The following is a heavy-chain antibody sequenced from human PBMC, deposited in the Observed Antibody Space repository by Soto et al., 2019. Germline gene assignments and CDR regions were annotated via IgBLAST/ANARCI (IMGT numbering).Heavy chain of an antibody. V-gene: IGHV3-7*03. Sequence: PGGSLRLSCAASGFTFSSYWMSWVRQAPGKGLEWVANIKQDGSEKYYVDSVKGRSTISRDNAKNSLYLQMNSLRAEDTAVYYCARDSGYCSSTSCYRVPNWFDPWGQGTLVTVSS. D-gene: IGHD2-2*02. J-gene: IGHJ5*02. CDR1: GFTFSSYW. CDR3: ARDSGYCSSTSCYRVPNWFDP. CDR2: IKQDGSEK.